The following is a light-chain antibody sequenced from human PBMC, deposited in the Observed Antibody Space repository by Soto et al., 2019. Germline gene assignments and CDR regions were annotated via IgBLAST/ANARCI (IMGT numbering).Light chain of an antibody. CDR3: GAWDDSLSAV. V-gene: IGLV1-51*01. Sequence: QSVLTQPPSGSAAPGQKVTISCSGSKSNIGNNYVSWYQHLPGTAPKLLIYDNSKRPTGIPDRFSGSKSGTSATLGITGLQTGGEADYYCGAWDDSLSAVFGGGTQLTVL. CDR2: DNS. CDR1: KSNIGNNY. J-gene: IGLJ2*01.